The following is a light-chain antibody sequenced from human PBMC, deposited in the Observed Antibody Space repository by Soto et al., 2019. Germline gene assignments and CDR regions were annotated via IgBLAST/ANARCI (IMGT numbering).Light chain of an antibody. Sequence: QSALTQPASVSGSPGQSITISCTGTSSDVGGYNYVSWYQQHPGKAPKLMIYDVSNRPSGVSNRFSGSKSGNTASLTISGLQAEAEYDYYCSSYTSSSAYVFGTGTKLTVL. CDR3: SSYTSSSAYV. CDR2: DVS. J-gene: IGLJ1*01. V-gene: IGLV2-14*01. CDR1: SSDVGGYNY.